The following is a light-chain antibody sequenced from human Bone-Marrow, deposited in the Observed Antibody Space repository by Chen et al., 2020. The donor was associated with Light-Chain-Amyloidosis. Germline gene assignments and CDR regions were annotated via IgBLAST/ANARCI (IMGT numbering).Light chain of an antibody. CDR3: QVWDRSSDRPV. Sequence: SYVLTQPSSVSVAPGQTATIACGGNNIGSTSVHWYQQTPGQAPLLVVYDDSDRHSGIPERLLDSNSGNTATLTISRVEAGDEADYYCQVWDRSSDRPVFGGGTKLTVL. V-gene: IGLV3-21*02. J-gene: IGLJ3*02. CDR2: DDS. CDR1: NIGSTS.